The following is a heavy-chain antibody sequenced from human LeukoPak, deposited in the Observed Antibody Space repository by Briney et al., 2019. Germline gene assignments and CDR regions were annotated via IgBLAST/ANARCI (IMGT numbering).Heavy chain of an antibody. CDR1: GGSFSGYY. D-gene: IGHD3-16*01. J-gene: IGHJ4*02. CDR2: INHSGST. Sequence: SETLSLTCAVYGGSFSGYYWSWIRQPPGKGLEWIGEINHSGSTNYNPSLKSQVTISVDTSKNQFSLKLSSVTAADTAVYYCARGGGSIDYWGQGTLVTVSS. V-gene: IGHV4-34*01. CDR3: ARGGGSIDY.